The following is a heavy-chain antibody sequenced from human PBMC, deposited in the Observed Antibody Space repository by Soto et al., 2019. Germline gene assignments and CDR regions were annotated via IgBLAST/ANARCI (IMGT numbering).Heavy chain of an antibody. CDR3: ARDNSGDFWSGYSHYYFDY. J-gene: IGHJ4*02. D-gene: IGHD3-3*01. Sequence: ASVKVSCKTSGYTLTSYGISWVRRAPGQGLEWMGWISAYSGKTNYAQKFQGRLTMTTDTSTSTAYMELRSLRSDDTALYYCARDNSGDFWSGYSHYYFDYWGQGTLVTVSS. CDR2: ISAYSGKT. V-gene: IGHV1-18*01. CDR1: GYTLTSYG.